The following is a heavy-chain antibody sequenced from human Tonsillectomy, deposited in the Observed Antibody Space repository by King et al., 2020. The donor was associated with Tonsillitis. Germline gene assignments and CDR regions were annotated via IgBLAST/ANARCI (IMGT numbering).Heavy chain of an antibody. CDR2: IDPNGGGT. J-gene: IGHJ3*01. V-gene: IGHV1-2*02. D-gene: IGHD6-13*01. CDR1: GYTFTANH. CDR3: ARELAINAFDV. Sequence: QLVQSGAEVKKPGASVKVSCKASGYTFTANHIHWVRQAPGQGLEWMGWIDPNGGGTNYAQNFQGRVTLTRDTSISTVYMELSSLRSDDTAVYYCARELAINAFDVWGQGTRVTVSS.